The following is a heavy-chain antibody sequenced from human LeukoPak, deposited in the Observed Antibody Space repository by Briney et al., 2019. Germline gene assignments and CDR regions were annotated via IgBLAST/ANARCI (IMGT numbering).Heavy chain of an antibody. CDR1: GFTFSSYA. CDR3: AKDGENSYGYEFDY. V-gene: IGHV3-23*01. CDR2: ISGSGGST. J-gene: IGHJ4*02. Sequence: GGSLRLSCAASGFTFSSYAMSWVRQAPGKGLEWVSAISGSGGSTSYADSVKGRFTISRDNSKNTLYLQMNSLRAEDTAVYYCAKDGENSYGYEFDYWGQGTLVTVSS. D-gene: IGHD5-18*01.